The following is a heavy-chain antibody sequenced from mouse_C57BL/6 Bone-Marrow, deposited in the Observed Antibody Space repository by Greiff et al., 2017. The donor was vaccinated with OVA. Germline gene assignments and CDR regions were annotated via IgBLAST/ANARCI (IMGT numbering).Heavy chain of an antibody. D-gene: IGHD2-1*01. CDR1: GYTFTDYY. Sequence: EVQLQQSGPELVKPGASVKISCKASGYTFTDYYMNWVKQSHGKSLEWIGDINPNNGGTSYNQKFKGKATLTVDKSSSTAYMELRSLTSEDSAVYYCARTSLLRGNYFDYWGQGTTLTVSS. V-gene: IGHV1-26*01. CDR2: INPNNGGT. J-gene: IGHJ2*01. CDR3: ARTSLLRGNYFDY.